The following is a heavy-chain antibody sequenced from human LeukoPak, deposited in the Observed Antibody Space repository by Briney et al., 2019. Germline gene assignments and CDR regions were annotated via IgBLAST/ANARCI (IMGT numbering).Heavy chain of an antibody. D-gene: IGHD1-26*01. CDR3: AKDQLRSGSYSAFDI. V-gene: IGHV3-23*01. CDR1: GFTFSSYA. J-gene: IGHJ3*02. CDR2: ISYSGNT. Sequence: GGSLRLSCAASGFTFSSYAMSWVRQAPGKGLEWVSAISYSGNTYYADSVKGRFTISRDNAKNSLYLQMNSLRAEDTALYYCAKDQLRSGSYSAFDIWGQGTMVTVSS.